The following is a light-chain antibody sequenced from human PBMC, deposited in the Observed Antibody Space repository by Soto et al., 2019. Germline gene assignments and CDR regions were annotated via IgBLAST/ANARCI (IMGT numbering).Light chain of an antibody. Sequence: EIVMTQSPATLSVSPGERATLSCRASQSVSSNLAWYQQKPGQAPRLLIYGASTRATGIPARFSGSGSGTEFSLTISSLQSEDFAVYFCQQYGGSPPYTFGQGTKVEIK. V-gene: IGKV3-15*01. J-gene: IGKJ2*01. CDR3: QQYGGSPPYT. CDR1: QSVSSN. CDR2: GAS.